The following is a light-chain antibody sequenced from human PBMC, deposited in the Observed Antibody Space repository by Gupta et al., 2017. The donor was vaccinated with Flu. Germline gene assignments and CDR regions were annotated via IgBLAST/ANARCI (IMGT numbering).Light chain of an antibody. J-gene: IGKJ1*01. CDR1: QGISNY. Sequence: PSSLSASVGDRVTITCRARQGISNYLAWYQQKPGKVPKLLIYAASTLQSGLPSRFSGSASGTDFTLTISILPPEDVATYYCQKYNSARETFGQGTKLEIK. CDR2: AAS. V-gene: IGKV1-27*01. CDR3: QKYNSARET.